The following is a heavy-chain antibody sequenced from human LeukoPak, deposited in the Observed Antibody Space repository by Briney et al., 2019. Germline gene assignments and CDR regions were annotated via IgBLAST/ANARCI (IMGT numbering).Heavy chain of an antibody. D-gene: IGHD2-2*01. CDR2: MNPNSGNT. CDR3: ARGRGYCSSTSCQDYFDY. CDR1: GYTFTSYD. J-gene: IGHJ4*02. V-gene: IGHV1-8*01. Sequence: ASVKVSCKASGYTFTSYDINWVRQATGQGLEWMGWMNPNSGNTGYAQKFQGRVTMTRNTSISTAYMELSSLRSEDTAVYYCARGRGYCSSTSCQDYFDYWGQGTLVTVSS.